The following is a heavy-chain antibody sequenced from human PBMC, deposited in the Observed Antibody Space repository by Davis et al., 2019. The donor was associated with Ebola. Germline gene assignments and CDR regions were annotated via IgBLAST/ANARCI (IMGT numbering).Heavy chain of an antibody. Sequence: HSQTLSLTCDTSGDTVSSIDGAWNWLRQSPSRGLEWLGRTYYTSKWYNDYAESVRSRITVNADTSKNQFSLQLSSVTPEDTAVYYCARGWLRSGFDYWGQGTLVIVSS. CDR3: ARGWLRSGFDY. CDR1: GDTVSSIDGA. D-gene: IGHD5-12*01. V-gene: IGHV6-1*01. CDR2: TYYTSKWYN. J-gene: IGHJ4*02.